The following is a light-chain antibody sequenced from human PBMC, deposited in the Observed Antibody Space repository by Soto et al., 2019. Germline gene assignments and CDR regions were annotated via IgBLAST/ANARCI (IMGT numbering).Light chain of an antibody. J-gene: IGLJ2*01. Sequence: QSVLTQPPSVSGAPGQRVTISCTWSSSNIGAGYDVHWYQQLPGTAPKLLIYANNNRPSGVPDRFSGSKSGTSASLAITGLQAEDEADYYCQSYDSSLSAYVVFGGGTKLTVL. CDR1: SSNIGAGYD. V-gene: IGLV1-40*01. CDR3: QSYDSSLSAYVV. CDR2: ANN.